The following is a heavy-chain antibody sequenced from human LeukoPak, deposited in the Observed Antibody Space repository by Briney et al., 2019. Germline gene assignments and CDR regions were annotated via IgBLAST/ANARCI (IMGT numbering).Heavy chain of an antibody. CDR3: ARVQGWDPRHASGGIDY. Sequence: ASVKVSCKASGYTFTSYAMNWVRQAPGQGLEWMGWINTNTGNPTYAQGFTGRFVFSLDTSVSTAYLQMNSLRAEDTAVYYCARVQGWDPRHASGGIDYWGQGTLVTVSS. CDR2: INTNTGNP. CDR1: GYTFTSYA. V-gene: IGHV7-4-1*02. D-gene: IGHD1-26*01. J-gene: IGHJ4*02.